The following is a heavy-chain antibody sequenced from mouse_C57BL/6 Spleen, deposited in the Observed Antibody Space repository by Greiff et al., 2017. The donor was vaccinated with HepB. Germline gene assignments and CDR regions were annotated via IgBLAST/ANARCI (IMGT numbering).Heavy chain of an antibody. CDR3: ARVANNYYGSSPWYFDY. D-gene: IGHD1-1*01. Sequence: EVNLVESEGGLVQPGSSMKLSCTASGFTFSDYYMAWVRQVPEKGLEWVANINYDGSSTYYLDSLKSRFIISRDNAKNILYLQMSSLKSEDTATYYCARVANNYYGSSPWYFDYWGQGTTLTVSS. CDR2: INYDGSST. CDR1: GFTFSDYY. J-gene: IGHJ2*01. V-gene: IGHV5-16*01.